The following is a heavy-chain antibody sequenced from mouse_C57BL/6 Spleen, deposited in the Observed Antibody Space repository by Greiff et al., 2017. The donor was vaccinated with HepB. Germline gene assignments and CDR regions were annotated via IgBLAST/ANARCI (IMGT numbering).Heavy chain of an antibody. CDR2: ISYDGSN. D-gene: IGHD3-2*02. CDR1: GYSITSGYY. Sequence: EVQLVESGPGLVKPSQSLSLTCSVTGYSITSGYYWNWIRQFPGNKLEWMGYISYDGSNNYNPSLKNRISITRDTSKNQFFLKLNSVTTEDTATYYCARGDDSSGYGAMDYWGQGTSVTVSS. J-gene: IGHJ4*01. CDR3: ARGDDSSGYGAMDY. V-gene: IGHV3-6*01.